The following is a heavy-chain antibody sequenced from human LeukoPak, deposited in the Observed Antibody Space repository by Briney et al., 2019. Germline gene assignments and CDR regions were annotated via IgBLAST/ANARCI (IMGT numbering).Heavy chain of an antibody. D-gene: IGHD1-1*01. CDR2: ISTTSGST. V-gene: IGHV3-23*01. Sequence: PGGSLRLSCAASGFSFSNYAMSWVRQAPGKGLEWVSAISTTSGSTFYADSVKGRFTISRDNSKNTLYLQMNSLRAEDTAVYYCAKGTLLKGTVDYWGQGTLVTVSS. CDR3: AKGTLLKGTVDY. CDR1: GFSFSNYA. J-gene: IGHJ4*02.